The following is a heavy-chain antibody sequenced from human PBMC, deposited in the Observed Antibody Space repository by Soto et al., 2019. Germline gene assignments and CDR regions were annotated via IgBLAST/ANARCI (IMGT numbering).Heavy chain of an antibody. Sequence: QVQLQESGPRLVEASQPLSLTCTVSNASITSSGYYWSWVRQPPGKRLEWIGYIYHSGSTFYSPSLQSRLTMSVDTSQSQFSLTLRSLTAADTAVYHCARMSGTYDVPDYWGQGTLVTVSS. V-gene: IGHV4-31*03. J-gene: IGHJ4*02. CDR2: IYHSGST. CDR3: ARMSGTYDVPDY. CDR1: NASITSSGYY. D-gene: IGHD1-26*01.